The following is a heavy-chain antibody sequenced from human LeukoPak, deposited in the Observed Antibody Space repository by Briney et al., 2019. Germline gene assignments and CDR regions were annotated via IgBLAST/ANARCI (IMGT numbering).Heavy chain of an antibody. CDR2: IIPILGIA. CDR1: GGTFSSYA. D-gene: IGHD3-22*01. J-gene: IGHJ4*02. CDR3: ARVGYDSDGYYYAFDY. Sequence: ASVKVSCKASGGTFSSYAISWVRQAPGQGLEWMGRIIPILGIANYAQKFQGRVTITTDGSTSTAYMELSSLRSEDTAVYYCARVGYDSDGYYYAFDYWGQGTLVTVSS. V-gene: IGHV1-69*04.